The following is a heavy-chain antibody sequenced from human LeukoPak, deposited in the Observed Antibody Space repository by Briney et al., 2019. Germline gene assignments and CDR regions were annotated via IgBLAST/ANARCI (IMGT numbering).Heavy chain of an antibody. D-gene: IGHD1-26*01. Sequence: PGGSLRLSCAASGFTFDDYGMSWVRQAPGKGLEWVSGINWNGGSTGYADSVKGRFTISRDNAKNSLYLQMSSLRIEDTAVYYCASKSGSDAFDIWGQGTMVTVSS. V-gene: IGHV3-20*04. CDR3: ASKSGSDAFDI. CDR1: GFTFDDYG. J-gene: IGHJ3*02. CDR2: INWNGGST.